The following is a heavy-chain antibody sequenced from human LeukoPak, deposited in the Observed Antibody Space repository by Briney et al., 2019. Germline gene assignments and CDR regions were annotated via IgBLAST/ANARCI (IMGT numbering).Heavy chain of an antibody. D-gene: IGHD2-15*01. J-gene: IGHJ5*02. CDR3: ALGGGLRGWFDP. Sequence: ASVKVSCKVSVYTLTELSMHWVRQATGKALEWVGGFDPEDGETIYAQKFQGRVTMTEDKSTDTAYMEVSSLRSEETAVYYCALGGGLRGWFDPWGQGTLVTVSS. CDR2: FDPEDGET. V-gene: IGHV1-24*01. CDR1: VYTLTELS.